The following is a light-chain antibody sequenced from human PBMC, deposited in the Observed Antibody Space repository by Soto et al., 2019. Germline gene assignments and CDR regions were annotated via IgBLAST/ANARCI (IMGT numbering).Light chain of an antibody. J-gene: IGKJ1*01. V-gene: IGKV3-15*01. CDR1: QSISNN. CDR3: QQYNSWPPWT. CDR2: GAS. Sequence: EIVMTQSPATLSVSPGERVTLSCRASQSISNNLAWYQYTPGQAPRLLIYGASKRATGLPARFSGSGSGTEFTLTITSLQSEDNAVYYCQQYNSWPPWTFGQGTKVDIK.